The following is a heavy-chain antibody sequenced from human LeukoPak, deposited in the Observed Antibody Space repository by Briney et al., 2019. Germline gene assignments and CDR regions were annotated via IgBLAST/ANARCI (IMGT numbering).Heavy chain of an antibody. CDR1: GFTFSSSW. D-gene: IGHD3-22*01. CDR2: TNQVGSED. J-gene: IGHJ4*02. CDR3: ARDSSGYAY. Sequence: GGSLRLSCAASGFTFSSSWMSWVRQAPGKGLECGANTNQVGSEDYYADSVKGRFTISRDNAKNSLYLQMTSLIAEDTAVYYGARDSSGYAYGGQGTLVTVP. V-gene: IGHV3-7*01.